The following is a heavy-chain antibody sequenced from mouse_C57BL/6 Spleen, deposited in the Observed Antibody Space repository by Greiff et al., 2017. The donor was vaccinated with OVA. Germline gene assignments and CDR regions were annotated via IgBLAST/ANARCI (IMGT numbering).Heavy chain of an antibody. D-gene: IGHD1-1*01. CDR3: ARRGIYYYGSSYSYYAMDY. Sequence: QVQLQQSGAELVRPGSSVKLSCKASGYTFTSYWMDWVKQRPGQGLEWIGNIYPSDSETHYNQKFKDKATLTVDKSSSTAYMQLSSLTSEDSAVYYCARRGIYYYGSSYSYYAMDYWGQGTSVTVSS. CDR1: GYTFTSYW. V-gene: IGHV1-61*01. CDR2: IYPSDSET. J-gene: IGHJ4*01.